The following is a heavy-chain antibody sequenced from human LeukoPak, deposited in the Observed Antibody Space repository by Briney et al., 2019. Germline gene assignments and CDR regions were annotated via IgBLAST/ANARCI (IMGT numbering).Heavy chain of an antibody. CDR3: ASGLRFSFDY. V-gene: IGHV3-66*01. D-gene: IGHD4-17*01. J-gene: IGHJ4*02. Sequence: GGSLRLSCAASGFTVSSNYMSWVRQAPGKGLEWVSDIYSGGRTYYADSVKGRFTISRDNSKNTLYLQMNSLRAEDTAVYYCASGLRFSFDYWGQGTLVTVSS. CDR2: IYSGGRT. CDR1: GFTVSSNY.